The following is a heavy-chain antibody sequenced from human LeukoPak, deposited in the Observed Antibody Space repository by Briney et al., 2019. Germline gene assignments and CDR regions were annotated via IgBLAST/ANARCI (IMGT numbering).Heavy chain of an antibody. V-gene: IGHV4-39*01. D-gene: IGHD3-16*02. CDR3: TKGISAEDYRFFF. CDR1: GGSISSSSYY. J-gene: IGHJ4*02. Sequence: PSETLSLTCTVSGGSISSSSYYWGWIRQPPGKGLEWIGSIYYSGSTYYNPSLKSRVTISVDTSKNQFSLKLSSVTAADTAVYYCTKGISAEDYRFFFWGQGALVTVSS. CDR2: IYYSGST.